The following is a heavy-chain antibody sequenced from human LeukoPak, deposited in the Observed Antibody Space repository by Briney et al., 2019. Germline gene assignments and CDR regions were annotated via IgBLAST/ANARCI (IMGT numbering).Heavy chain of an antibody. D-gene: IGHD1-20*01. Sequence: ASVKVSCKASGYTFTSYDINWVRQASGQGLEWMGWMNPNSANAGYAQKFQGRVTMTRNTSISTAYMELSSLRSKDTAVYYCARVMTGTRRVFSYWGQGTLVTVSS. CDR3: ARVMTGTRRVFSY. J-gene: IGHJ4*02. V-gene: IGHV1-8*01. CDR2: MNPNSANA. CDR1: GYTFTSYD.